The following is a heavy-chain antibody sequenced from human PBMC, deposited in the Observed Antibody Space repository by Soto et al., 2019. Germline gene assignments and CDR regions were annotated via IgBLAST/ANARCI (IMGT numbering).Heavy chain of an antibody. V-gene: IGHV1-46*01. Sequence: GASVKVSCKTSGYGFTNNYIHWVRQAPGQGLEWMGVINPRGAATAYAQKFQDRVSISRDTSANTAYMELSSLRSEDTAVYYCAEDSSGYYYWGQGTQVTVSS. D-gene: IGHD3-22*01. CDR3: AEDSSGYYY. J-gene: IGHJ4*02. CDR2: INPRGAAT. CDR1: GYGFTNNY.